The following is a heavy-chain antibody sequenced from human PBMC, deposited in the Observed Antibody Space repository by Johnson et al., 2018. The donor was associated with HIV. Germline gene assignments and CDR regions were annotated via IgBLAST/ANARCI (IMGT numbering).Heavy chain of an antibody. Sequence: QVQLVESGGGLVQPGGSLRLSCAASGFTFSSYGMHWVRQAPGKGLEWVAVISYDGSNKYYADSVKGRFTISRDTSKHTLSLQMNSLRAEDTAVYYCARDRRITIFGSGRAVQSNDAFDIWGQGTMVTVSS. V-gene: IGHV3-30*03. CDR2: ISYDGSNK. CDR3: ARDRRITIFGSGRAVQSNDAFDI. D-gene: IGHD3-3*01. CDR1: GFTFSSYG. J-gene: IGHJ3*02.